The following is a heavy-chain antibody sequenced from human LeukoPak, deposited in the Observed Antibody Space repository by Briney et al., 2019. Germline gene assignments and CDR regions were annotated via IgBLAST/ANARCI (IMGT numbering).Heavy chain of an antibody. V-gene: IGHV1-2*02. CDR3: ARDYYGSGSYYKAPDWFDP. CDR2: INPNSGGT. D-gene: IGHD3-10*01. J-gene: IGHJ5*02. Sequence: ASVKVSCKASGYTFIGYYMRWVRQAPGQGLEWMGWINPNSGGTNYAQKFQGRVTMTRDTSISTAYMELSRLRSDDTAVYYCARDYYGSGSYYKAPDWFDPWGHETLVTVSS. CDR1: GYTFIGYY.